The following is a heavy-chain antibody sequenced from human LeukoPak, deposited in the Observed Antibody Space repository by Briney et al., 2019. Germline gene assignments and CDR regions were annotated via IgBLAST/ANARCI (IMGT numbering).Heavy chain of an antibody. J-gene: IGHJ4*02. CDR3: ARDRGVAVADYFDY. D-gene: IGHD6-19*01. V-gene: IGHV3-48*01. CDR1: GFTFSSYS. CDR2: ISSSSSTI. Sequence: GGSLRLSWSASGFTFSSYSMNWVRQAPGKGVGWVLYISSSSSTIYYADSVKGRFTISRDNAKNSLYLQMNGLRAEDTAVYYCARDRGVAVADYFDYWGQGTLVTVSS.